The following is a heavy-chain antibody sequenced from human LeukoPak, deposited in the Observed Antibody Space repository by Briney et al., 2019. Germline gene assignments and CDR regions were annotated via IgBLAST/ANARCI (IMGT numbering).Heavy chain of an antibody. D-gene: IGHD2-15*01. CDR2: ISSSGSYI. J-gene: IGHJ6*03. V-gene: IGHV3-21*01. CDR3: ARGGNYCSGGSCHTRYMDV. Sequence: GGSLRLSCAVSGFTFSKYSMNWVRQAPGKGLEWVSYISSSGSYIYYADSLRGRFTISRDNAKNSLYLQMNGLRAEDTAVYYCARGGNYCSGGSCHTRYMDVWGKGTTVTVSS. CDR1: GFTFSKYS.